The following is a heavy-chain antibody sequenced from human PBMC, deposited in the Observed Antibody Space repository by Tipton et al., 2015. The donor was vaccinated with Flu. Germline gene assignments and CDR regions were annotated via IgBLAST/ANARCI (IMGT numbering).Heavy chain of an antibody. J-gene: IGHJ4*02. V-gene: IGHV3-21*01. CDR3: ARLVGIDYFDY. CDR1: GFTFSSYS. D-gene: IGHD1-26*01. CDR2: ISGSSSYI. Sequence: GSLRLSCAASGFTFSSYSMNWVRQAPGKGLEWVSSISGSSSYIYYADSVKGRFTISRDNAKNSLYLQMNSLRAEDTAVYYCARLVGIDYFDYWGQGTLVTVSS.